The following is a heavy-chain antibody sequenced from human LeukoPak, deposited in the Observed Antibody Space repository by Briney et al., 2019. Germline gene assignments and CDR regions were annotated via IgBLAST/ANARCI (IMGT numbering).Heavy chain of an antibody. Sequence: GGSLRLSCAASGFTFSSYAMHWVRQAPGKGLEWVAVISYDGSNKYYADSVKGRFTISRDNSKNTLYLQMDSLRAEDTAVYYCARDPRGYCGGDCCPYYWGQGTLVIVSS. CDR3: ARDPRGYCGGDCCPYY. J-gene: IGHJ4*02. V-gene: IGHV3-30-3*01. CDR2: ISYDGSNK. D-gene: IGHD2-21*02. CDR1: GFTFSSYA.